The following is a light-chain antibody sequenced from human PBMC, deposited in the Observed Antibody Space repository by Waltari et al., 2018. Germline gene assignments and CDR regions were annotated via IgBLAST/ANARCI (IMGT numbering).Light chain of an antibody. CDR2: EVI. Sequence: QSPLTQPSPVSGTPGQSTTIPCPRTTSDVGNYDLVSWYQHHPGKAPKLLICEVIKRPSGVSSRFSGSKSGSTASLTISGLQPDDEADYYCCSYAGLGTYVFGSGTKVTVL. CDR1: TSDVGNYDL. J-gene: IGLJ1*01. CDR3: CSYAGLGTYV. V-gene: IGLV2-23*02.